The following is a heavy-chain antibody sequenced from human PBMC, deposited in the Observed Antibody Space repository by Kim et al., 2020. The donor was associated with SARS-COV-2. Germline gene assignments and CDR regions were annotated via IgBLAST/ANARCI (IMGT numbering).Heavy chain of an antibody. CDR2: INHSGST. CDR1: GGSFSGYY. J-gene: IGHJ5*02. D-gene: IGHD2-2*01. CDR3: ARDVIVVVPAAAFGFDP. V-gene: IGHV4-34*01. Sequence: SETLSLNCAVYGGSFSGYYWSWIRQPPGKGLEWIGEINHSGSTNYNPSLKSRVTISVDTSKNQFSLKLSSVTAADTAVYYCARDVIVVVPAAAFGFDPWGQGTLVTVSS.